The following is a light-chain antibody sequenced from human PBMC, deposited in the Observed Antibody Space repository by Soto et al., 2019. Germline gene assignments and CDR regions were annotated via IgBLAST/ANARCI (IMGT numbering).Light chain of an antibody. CDR3: VQGTQWPGT. J-gene: IGKJ4*02. Sequence: DIVMTQSPVSLPVTLGQPASISCRSSQSLVFRDGNTYLNWVQQRPGQSPRRLIYQVSNRDSGVPDRFSGSRSGADFTLKISSVEAEDVAVYYCVQGTQWPGTFGGGTKVEI. CDR1: QSLVFRDGNTY. V-gene: IGKV2-30*01. CDR2: QVS.